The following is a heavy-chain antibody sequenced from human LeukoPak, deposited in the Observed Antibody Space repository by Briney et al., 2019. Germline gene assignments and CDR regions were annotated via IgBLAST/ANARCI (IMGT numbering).Heavy chain of an antibody. CDR1: GGSISSYY. Sequence: PSETLSLTCTVSGGSISSYYWSWIRQPPGKGLEWIGYTYYRGSTNYNPSLKSRVTISVDTSKNQFSLKLSSVTAADTAVYYCARDRTTSHFDYWGQGTLVTVSS. V-gene: IGHV4-59*01. D-gene: IGHD4-17*01. CDR3: ARDRTTSHFDY. J-gene: IGHJ4*02. CDR2: TYYRGST.